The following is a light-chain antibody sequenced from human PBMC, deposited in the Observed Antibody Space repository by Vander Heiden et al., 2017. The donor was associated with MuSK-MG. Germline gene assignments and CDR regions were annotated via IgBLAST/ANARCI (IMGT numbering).Light chain of an antibody. Sequence: DIQITHSPFSLSASVGDTVTITCPARENIRNFLNWYQQKPGKAPKVVIFDASRLQSGVSSRFSGSGSGTEFTLTITSLQPEDFATYYCQQRDSTPLTFGGGTRVEVK. J-gene: IGKJ4*01. CDR1: ENIRNF. CDR2: DAS. CDR3: QQRDSTPLT. V-gene: IGKV1-39*01.